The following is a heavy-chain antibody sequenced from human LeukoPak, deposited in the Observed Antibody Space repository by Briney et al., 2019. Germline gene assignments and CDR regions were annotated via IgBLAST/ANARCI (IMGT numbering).Heavy chain of an antibody. CDR2: ISGSGGST. CDR1: GFTFSSYA. CDR3: ASTDTAMVPPDY. Sequence: GGSLRLSCAASGFTFSSYAMSWVRQAPGKGLEWVSGISGSGGSTYYADSVKGRFTISRDNSKNTLYLQMNSLRAEDTAVYYCASTDTAMVPPDYWGQGTLVTVSS. J-gene: IGHJ4*02. V-gene: IGHV3-23*01. D-gene: IGHD5-18*01.